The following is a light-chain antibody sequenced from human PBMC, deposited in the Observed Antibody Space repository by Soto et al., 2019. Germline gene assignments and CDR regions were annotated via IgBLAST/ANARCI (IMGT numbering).Light chain of an antibody. J-gene: IGKJ2*02. CDR1: QSIGNY. CDR2: DTS. V-gene: IGKV3-15*01. CDR3: QQYDNWPPCT. Sequence: EVVLTQSPATLSLSPGEGATLSCRASQSIGNYLAWYQQKPGQAPRLLIYDTSTRATGVPARFSGSGSGTEFSLTISSLQSEDFAVYYCQQYDNWPPCTFGQGTKLEVK.